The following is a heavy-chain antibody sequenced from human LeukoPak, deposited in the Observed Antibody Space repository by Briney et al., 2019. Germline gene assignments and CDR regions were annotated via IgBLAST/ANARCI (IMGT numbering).Heavy chain of an antibody. J-gene: IGHJ4*02. V-gene: IGHV1-69*01. CDR2: IIPIFGTA. CDR3: ARRRTDSSGWYIDY. CDR1: GGTFSSYA. D-gene: IGHD6-19*01. Sequence: ASVKVSCKASGGTFSSYAISWVRQAPGQGLEWMGGIIPIFGTANYAQKFQGRVTITADESTSTAYMELSSLRSEDTAVYYCARRRTDSSGWYIDYWGQGTLVTVSS.